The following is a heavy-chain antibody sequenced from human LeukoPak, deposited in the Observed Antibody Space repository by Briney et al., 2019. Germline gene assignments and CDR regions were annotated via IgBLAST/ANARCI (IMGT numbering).Heavy chain of an antibody. CDR3: AKDGVGSRASFDY. CDR2: ISYDGSNK. J-gene: IGHJ4*02. D-gene: IGHD1-26*01. V-gene: IGHV3-30*18. CDR1: GFTFSSYG. Sequence: PGRSLRLSCAASGFTFSSYGMHWVRQAPGKGLEWVAVISYDGSNKYYADSVKGRFTISRDNSKNTLYLQMSSLRAEDTAVYYCAKDGVGSRASFDYWGQGTLVTVSS.